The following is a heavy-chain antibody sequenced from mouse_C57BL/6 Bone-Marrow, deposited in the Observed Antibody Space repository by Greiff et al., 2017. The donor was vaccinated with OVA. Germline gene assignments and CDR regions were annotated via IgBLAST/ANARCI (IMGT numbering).Heavy chain of an antibody. Sequence: QVQLQQPGAELVKPGASVKMSCKASGYTFTSYWITWVKQRPGQGLEWIGDIYPGSGSTNYTEKFKSKATLTVDKSSSTAYMQLSSLTSEDSAVYYGARWGYYGSSEGYFEDWGTGTTVTVSS. V-gene: IGHV1-55*01. CDR1: GYTFTSYW. D-gene: IGHD1-1*01. CDR3: ARWGYYGSSEGYFED. CDR2: IYPGSGST. J-gene: IGHJ1*03.